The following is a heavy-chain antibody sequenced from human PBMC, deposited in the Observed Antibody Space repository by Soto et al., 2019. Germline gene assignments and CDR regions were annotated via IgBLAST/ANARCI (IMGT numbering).Heavy chain of an antibody. V-gene: IGHV3-48*01. CDR3: AKDLDSSWLFDY. CDR1: GFIFSDYS. Sequence: GGSLRLSCTPSGFIFSDYSMNWVRQAPGKGLEWISYITTTSSTMYYADSVKGRFTISRDNAKNSLYLQMNSLRAEDTAVYYCAKDLDSSWLFDYWGQGTLVTVSS. D-gene: IGHD6-13*01. CDR2: ITTTSSTM. J-gene: IGHJ4*02.